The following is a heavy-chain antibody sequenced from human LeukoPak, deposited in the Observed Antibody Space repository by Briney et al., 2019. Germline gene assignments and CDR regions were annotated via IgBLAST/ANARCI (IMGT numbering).Heavy chain of an antibody. CDR2: IYYSGST. Sequence: SETLSLTCTVSDDSVSSSRYYWSWIRQPPGKGLEWIGYIYYSGSTNYNPSLKSRVTISVDTSKNQFSLKLSSVTAADTAVYYCARRSYDILTGYLGAFDIWGQGTMVTVSS. D-gene: IGHD3-9*01. CDR1: DDSVSSSRYY. J-gene: IGHJ3*02. CDR3: ARRSYDILTGYLGAFDI. V-gene: IGHV4-61*01.